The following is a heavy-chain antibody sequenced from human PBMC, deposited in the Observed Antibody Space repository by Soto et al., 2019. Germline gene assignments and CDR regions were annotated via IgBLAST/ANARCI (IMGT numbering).Heavy chain of an antibody. Sequence: PSETLSLTCTVSGGSTSSGYSYWSWIPQPPGKGLEGIGYDYYSRSTHNNPSLKRRITISVDSSQNTFSLQLSSVTAADTAVYYCARSVPLYDSSGFYWYFDLWGRGTLVTVSS. V-gene: IGHV4-30-4*01. D-gene: IGHD3-22*01. CDR3: ARSVPLYDSSGFYWYFDL. J-gene: IGHJ2*01. CDR2: DYYSRST. CDR1: GGSTSSGYSY.